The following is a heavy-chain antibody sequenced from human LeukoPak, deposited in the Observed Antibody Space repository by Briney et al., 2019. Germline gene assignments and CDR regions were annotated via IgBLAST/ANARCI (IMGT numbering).Heavy chain of an antibody. CDR1: GGSFSGYY. D-gene: IGHD3-3*01. Sequence: SETLSLTCAVYGGSFSGYYWSWIRQPPGKGLEWIGEINHSGSTNYNPSLKSRVTISVDTSKNQFSLKLSSVTAVDTAVYYCARGDFWSGYYRYYYGMDVWGQGTTVTVSS. CDR3: ARGDFWSGYYRYYYGMDV. J-gene: IGHJ6*02. V-gene: IGHV4-34*01. CDR2: INHSGST.